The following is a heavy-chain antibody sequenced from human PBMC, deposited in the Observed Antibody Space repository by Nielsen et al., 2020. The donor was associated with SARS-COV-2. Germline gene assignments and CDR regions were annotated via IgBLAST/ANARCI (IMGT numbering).Heavy chain of an antibody. CDR1: GFTFGSYG. V-gene: IGHV3-30*03. Sequence: GESLKISCAASGFTFGSYGMHWVRQAPGKGLEWVAVISYDGSNKYYADSVKGRFTISRDNSKNTLYLQMNSLRAEDTAVYYCLPYYFDYWGQGTLVTVSS. J-gene: IGHJ4*02. CDR2: ISYDGSNK. CDR3: LPYYFDY.